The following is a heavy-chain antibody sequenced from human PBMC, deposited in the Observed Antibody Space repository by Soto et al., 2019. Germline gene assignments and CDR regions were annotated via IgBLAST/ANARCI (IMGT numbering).Heavy chain of an antibody. CDR1: GYTFTGYY. CDR3: ETTVTEGTLDY. V-gene: IGHV1-2*04. D-gene: IGHD4-17*01. CDR2: INPKSGGT. J-gene: IGHJ4*02. Sequence: QVQLVQSGAEVKKPGASVRVSCTASGYTFTGYYMHWVRQAPGQGLEWMGWINPKSGGTNYAQQFQGWVPMTRDTSISTAYMELSRLRSDDTAVYYWETTVTEGTLDYWGQGTLVTVSS.